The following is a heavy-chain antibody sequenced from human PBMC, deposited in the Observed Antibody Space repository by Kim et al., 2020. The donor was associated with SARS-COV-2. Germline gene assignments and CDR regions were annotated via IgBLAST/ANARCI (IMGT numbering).Heavy chain of an antibody. CDR1: GFTFSSYE. D-gene: IGHD3-22*01. CDR2: ISSSGSTI. Sequence: GGSLRLFCAASGFTFSSYEMNWVRQAPGKGLEWVSYISSSGSTIYYADSVKGRFTISRDNAKNSLYLQMNSLRAEDTAVYYCARVGTPFEHTYYYDSSGYNDYWGQGTLVTVSS. V-gene: IGHV3-48*03. CDR3: ARVGTPFEHTYYYDSSGYNDY. J-gene: IGHJ4*02.